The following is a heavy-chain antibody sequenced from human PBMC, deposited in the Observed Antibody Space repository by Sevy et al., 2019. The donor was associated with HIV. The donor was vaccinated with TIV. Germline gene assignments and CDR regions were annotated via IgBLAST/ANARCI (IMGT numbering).Heavy chain of an antibody. Sequence: GGSLRLSCAASGFTFSSYGMHWVRQAPGKGLEWVAFIRYDGSNKYYADSVKGRFTISRDNSKNTLYLQMNSLRAEDKAVYYCAKDGDIVVVPADDENYYYYYGMDVWGQGTTVTVSS. J-gene: IGHJ6*02. CDR3: AKDGDIVVVPADDENYYYYYGMDV. V-gene: IGHV3-30*02. D-gene: IGHD2-2*01. CDR2: IRYDGSNK. CDR1: GFTFSSYG.